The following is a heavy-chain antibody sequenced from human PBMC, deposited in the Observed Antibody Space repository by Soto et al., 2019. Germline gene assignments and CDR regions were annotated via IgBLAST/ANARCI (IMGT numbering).Heavy chain of an antibody. J-gene: IGHJ6*02. V-gene: IGHV1-8*01. D-gene: IGHD3-9*01. CDR3: ARTNPPYYDISTGYYGHYSYYGLDV. CDR2: MNPNSGNT. CDR1: GYTFTSYD. Sequence: GASVKVSCKASGYTFTSYDINWVRQATGQGLEWMGWMNPNSGNTGYAQKFQGRVTMTRNTSISTAYMELSSLRSEDTAVYYCARTNPPYYDISTGYYGHYSYYGLDVWGQGTTVTFSS.